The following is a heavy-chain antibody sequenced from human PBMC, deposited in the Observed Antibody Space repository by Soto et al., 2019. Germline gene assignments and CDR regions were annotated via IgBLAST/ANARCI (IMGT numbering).Heavy chain of an antibody. D-gene: IGHD3-10*01. Sequence: EVQLLESGGGLVQPGGSLRLSCAAYGFTFSSYAMSWVRQAPGRGLEWVSTISGSGGSTYYADSVKGRFTISRDNSKNTLYLQMNSLRAEDTAVYCCAKTMVRGVNRYYFDYWGQGTLVTVSS. J-gene: IGHJ4*02. CDR3: AKTMVRGVNRYYFDY. CDR1: GFTFSSYA. V-gene: IGHV3-23*01. CDR2: ISGSGGST.